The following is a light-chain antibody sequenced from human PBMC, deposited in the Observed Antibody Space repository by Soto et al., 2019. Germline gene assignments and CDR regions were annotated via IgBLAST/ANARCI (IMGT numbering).Light chain of an antibody. CDR3: SSYAGYSNLV. CDR1: SSDVGDYNY. J-gene: IGLJ2*01. Sequence: QSALTQPPSASGSPGQSVTISCTGTSSDVGDYNYVSWYQQHPGKAPKLMIYEVNKRPSGVPDRFSGSKSGNTASLTVSGLQAEDEADYYCSSYAGYSNLVFGGGTKLNRP. CDR2: EVN. V-gene: IGLV2-8*01.